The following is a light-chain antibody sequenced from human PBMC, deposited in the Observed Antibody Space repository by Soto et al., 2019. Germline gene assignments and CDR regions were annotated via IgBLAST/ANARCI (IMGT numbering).Light chain of an antibody. V-gene: IGKV1-12*01. CDR2: AAS. CDR3: QLGNSSPLN. J-gene: IGKJ4*01. Sequence: DIQMTQSPSSVSASVGDRVTITCRASQDISSWLAWFQQKPGKAPKLLTYAASSLQIGVPSRFSGSGSGTDFTLTTSSLQPEDYATYYCQLGNSSPLNFGGGNKVEIK. CDR1: QDISSW.